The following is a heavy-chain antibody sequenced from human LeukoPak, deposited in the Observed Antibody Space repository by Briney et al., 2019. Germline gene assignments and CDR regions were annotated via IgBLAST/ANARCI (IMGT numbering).Heavy chain of an antibody. V-gene: IGHV4-59*13. CDR3: ARARVAVAGFDY. D-gene: IGHD6-19*01. Sequence: SETLSLTCTVSGASISSYCWSWIRQPPGKGLEWIGDICYSGSTNYNPSLKSRVTISEDTSKNQFSLKLSSVTAADTAVYYCARARVAVAGFDYWGQGTLVTVSP. J-gene: IGHJ4*02. CDR1: GASISSYC. CDR2: ICYSGST.